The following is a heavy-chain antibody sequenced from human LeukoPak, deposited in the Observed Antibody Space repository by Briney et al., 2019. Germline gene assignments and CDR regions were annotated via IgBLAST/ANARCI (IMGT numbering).Heavy chain of an antibody. J-gene: IGHJ4*02. CDR1: GYTFTGYY. D-gene: IGHD4-17*01. CDR2: INPISGGT. Sequence: ASVKVSCKASGYTFTGYYIHWVRQAPGQGLEWMGWINPISGGTNDAQKFQGRVTMTRETSISTTYMELSRLRSDDTAVYYCAREGWTTVTTGFDYWGQGTLVTVSS. CDR3: AREGWTTVTTGFDY. V-gene: IGHV1-2*02.